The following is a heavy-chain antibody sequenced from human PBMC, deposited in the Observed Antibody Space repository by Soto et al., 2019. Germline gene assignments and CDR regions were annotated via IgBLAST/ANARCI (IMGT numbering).Heavy chain of an antibody. CDR1: GYTFTSYG. CDR2: ISAYNGNT. D-gene: IGHD4-17*01. V-gene: IGHV1-18*01. CDR3: ARLVYGDYGGFHFAY. Sequence: GASVKVSCKASGYTFTSYGISWVRQAPGQGLEWMGWISAYNGNTNYAQKLQGRVTMTTDTSTSTAYMELRSLRSDDTAVYYCARLVYGDYGGFHFAYWGKGTLVTVSS. J-gene: IGHJ4*02.